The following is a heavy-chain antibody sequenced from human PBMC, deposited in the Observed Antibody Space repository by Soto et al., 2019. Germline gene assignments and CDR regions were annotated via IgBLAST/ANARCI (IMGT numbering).Heavy chain of an antibody. Sequence: GESLKISCAASGFTFSDYYMSWIRQAPGKGLEWVSYISSSSSYTNYADSVKGRFTISRDNAKNSLYLQMNSLRAEDTAVYYCAREFDGYNSPGYWGQGTLVTVSS. CDR3: AREFDGYNSPGY. CDR1: GFTFSDYY. V-gene: IGHV3-11*06. J-gene: IGHJ4*02. D-gene: IGHD5-12*01. CDR2: ISSSSSYT.